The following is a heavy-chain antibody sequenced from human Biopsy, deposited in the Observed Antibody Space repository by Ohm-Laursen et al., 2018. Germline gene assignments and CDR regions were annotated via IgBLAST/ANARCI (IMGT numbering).Heavy chain of an antibody. V-gene: IGHV1-2*02. CDR2: ISPKSGDT. Sequence: ASVKVSCKASGGTFINYAISWVRRAPGQGLEWMGWISPKSGDTNYAHKFQGNITMTRDTSMSTAYMEMSRLRCDDTAVYYCALQSVAQMKNFDYWGQGTLVTVSS. D-gene: IGHD6-19*01. CDR1: GGTFINYA. J-gene: IGHJ4*02. CDR3: ALQSVAQMKNFDY.